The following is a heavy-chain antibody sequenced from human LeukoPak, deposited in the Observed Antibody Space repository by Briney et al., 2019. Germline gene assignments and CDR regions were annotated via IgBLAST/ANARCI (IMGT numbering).Heavy chain of an antibody. Sequence: GGSLRLSCAASGFTFSSYGMHWVRQAPGKGLEWVAFIRYDGSNKYYADSVKGRFTISRDNSKNTLYLQMNSLRAEDTAVYYCAKDRYGSGSYYNPDDYWGQGTLVIVSS. D-gene: IGHD3-10*01. CDR1: GFTFSSYG. J-gene: IGHJ4*02. V-gene: IGHV3-30*02. CDR3: AKDRYGSGSYYNPDDY. CDR2: IRYDGSNK.